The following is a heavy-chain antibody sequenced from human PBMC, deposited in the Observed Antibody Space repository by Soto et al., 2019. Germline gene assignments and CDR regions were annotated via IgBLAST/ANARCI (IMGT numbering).Heavy chain of an antibody. D-gene: IGHD1-1*01. V-gene: IGHV1-18*01. CDR3: ARDLYPQHWNPSYNWFDP. J-gene: IGHJ5*02. CDR2: ISAYNGNT. CDR1: GYTFTSYG. Sequence: QVQLVQSGAEVKKPWASVKVSCKASGYTFTSYGISWVRQAPGQGLEWMGWISAYNGNTNYAQKLQGRVTMTTDTPTSTAYMELRSLRSDDTAVYYCARDLYPQHWNPSYNWFDPWGQGTLVTVSS.